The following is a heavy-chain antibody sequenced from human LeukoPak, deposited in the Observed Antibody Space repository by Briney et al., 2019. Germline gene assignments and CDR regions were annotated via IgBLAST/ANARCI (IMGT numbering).Heavy chain of an antibody. CDR3: ARDSSEQLVPHYYYMDV. J-gene: IGHJ6*03. Sequence: PSETLSLTCAVSGYSISSGYYWGWIRQPPGKGLEWIGSIYHSGSTYYNPSLKSRVTMSVDTSKNQFSLKLSSVTAADTAVYYCARDSSEQLVPHYYYMDVWGKGTTVTVSS. CDR2: IYHSGST. D-gene: IGHD6-6*01. V-gene: IGHV4-38-2*02. CDR1: GYSISSGYY.